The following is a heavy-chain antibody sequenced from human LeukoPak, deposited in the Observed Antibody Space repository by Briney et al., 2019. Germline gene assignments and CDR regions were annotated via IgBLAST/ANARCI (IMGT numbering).Heavy chain of an antibody. Sequence: GGSLRLSCAASGFTFSNYWMSWVRQASGKGLEWVANIKEDGSEKYYVDSVKGRFTISRDNAKNSLYLQMNSLRAEDTAIYYCASGRQLGYWGQETLVTVSS. V-gene: IGHV3-7*01. CDR2: IKEDGSEK. CDR3: ASGRQLGY. D-gene: IGHD6-6*01. J-gene: IGHJ4*02. CDR1: GFTFSNYW.